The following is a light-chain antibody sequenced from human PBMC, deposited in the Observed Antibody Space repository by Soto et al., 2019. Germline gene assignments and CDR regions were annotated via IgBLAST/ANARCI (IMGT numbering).Light chain of an antibody. V-gene: IGKV1-33*01. CDR2: DAS. CDR1: QAIGSY. CDR3: QQYDNFPRAIN. Sequence: IQFTQSPSSLSASVGDRVTITFRASQAIGSYLAWYQQKPGKAPKLLIYDASNLETGVPSRFSGSGSGTDFTFTISSLQPEDIATYYCQQYDNFPRAINFGQGTRLEI. J-gene: IGKJ5*01.